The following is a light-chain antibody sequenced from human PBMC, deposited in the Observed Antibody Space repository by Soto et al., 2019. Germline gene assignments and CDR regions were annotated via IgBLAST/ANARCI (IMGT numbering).Light chain of an antibody. CDR2: GAS. CDR3: QQYFEWPPMT. J-gene: IGKJ1*01. Sequence: DIVMTQSPDSLAVSPGERATLSCRASQSVSDKLAWYQQKPGQAPRLLISGASTRAAGISDRFRGSGSGTEFTLTISSLRSEDSAIYYCQQYFEWPPMTFGQGTKVDIK. CDR1: QSVSDK. V-gene: IGKV3-15*01.